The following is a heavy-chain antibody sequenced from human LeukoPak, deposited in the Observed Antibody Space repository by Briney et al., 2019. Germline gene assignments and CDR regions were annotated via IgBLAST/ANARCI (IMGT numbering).Heavy chain of an antibody. CDR1: GYTFTSYY. V-gene: IGHV1-69*06. CDR2: IIPIFGSA. J-gene: IGHJ4*02. D-gene: IGHD5-12*01. CDR3: ASAATIMGTVLSYFDY. Sequence: ASVKVSCKASGYTFTSYYMHWVRQAPGQGLEWMGGIIPIFGSANSAQRFQGRVTITADKSTSTAYMELSSLRSEDTAVYYCASAATIMGTVLSYFDYWGQGTLVTVSS.